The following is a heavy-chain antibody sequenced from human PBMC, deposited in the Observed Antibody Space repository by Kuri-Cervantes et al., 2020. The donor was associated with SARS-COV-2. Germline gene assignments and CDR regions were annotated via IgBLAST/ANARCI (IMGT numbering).Heavy chain of an antibody. V-gene: IGHV4-38-2*02. CDR3: ARVGRAGPFDY. Sequence: GSLRLSCTVSGGSISSGYYWGWIRQPPGKGLEWIGSIYHSGSTYYNPSLKGRVTISVDTSKNQFSLKLSSVTAADTAVYYCARVGRAGPFDYWGQGTLVTVSS. J-gene: IGHJ4*02. D-gene: IGHD6-13*01. CDR1: GGSISSGYY. CDR2: IYHSGST.